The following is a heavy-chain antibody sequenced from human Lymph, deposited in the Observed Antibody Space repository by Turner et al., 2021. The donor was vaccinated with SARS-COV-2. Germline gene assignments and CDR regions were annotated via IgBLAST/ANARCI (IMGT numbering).Heavy chain of an antibody. Sequence: QVQLVQSGAEVQKPGASVKVSCKAPGYTFTSYDINWVRQATGQGLEWMGWMNPNRCNTGYAQKFQGRVTMTRNTSISTAYMELSSVRSEDTAVYYCARGRYSGGGMDVWGQGTTVTVSS. V-gene: IGHV1-8*02. J-gene: IGHJ6*02. CDR3: ARGRYSGGGMDV. CDR1: GYTFTSYD. D-gene: IGHD1-26*01. CDR2: MNPNRCNT.